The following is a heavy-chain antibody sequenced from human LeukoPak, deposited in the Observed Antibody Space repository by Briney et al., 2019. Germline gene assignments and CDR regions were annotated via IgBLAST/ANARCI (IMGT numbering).Heavy chain of an antibody. CDR2: ISAYNGNT. CDR3: ARVGDTYYDILTGYYINDY. CDR1: GYTFTSYG. V-gene: IGHV1-18*01. D-gene: IGHD3-9*01. J-gene: IGHJ4*02. Sequence: GASVKVSCKASGYTFTSYGISWVRQAPGQGLEWMGWISAYNGNTNYAQKLQGRVTMTTDTSTSTAYMELRSLRSDDTAVYYCARVGDTYYDILTGYYINDYWGQGTLVTVSS.